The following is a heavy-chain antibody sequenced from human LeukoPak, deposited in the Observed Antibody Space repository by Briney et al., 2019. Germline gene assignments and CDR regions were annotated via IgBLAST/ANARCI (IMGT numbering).Heavy chain of an antibody. Sequence: SETLSLTCTVSGGSISDYYWSWIRQPPGKGLEWIGYIYYSGSSYHSGSTNYNPSLKSRVTISVEASENQFSLKLSSVTAADTAVYYCARRKGQQLSFFDYWGQGTLVTVSS. V-gene: IGHV4-59*08. CDR2: IYYSGSSYHSGST. CDR3: ARRKGQQLSFFDY. CDR1: GGSISDYY. D-gene: IGHD6-13*01. J-gene: IGHJ4*02.